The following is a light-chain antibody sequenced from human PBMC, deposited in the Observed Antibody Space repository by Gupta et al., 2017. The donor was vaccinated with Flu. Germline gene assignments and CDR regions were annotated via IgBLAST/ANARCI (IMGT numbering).Light chain of an antibody. J-gene: IGLJ1*01. Sequence: QSVLTQPPSVSGAPGQRTTISCTGSSSNIGTVYDVHWYQQLPGTAPKLLIYGNNNRPSGVPDRFSGSKSGTSASLAITGLQAEDEADYYCQSYDSSLIGYVFGTGTRVTVL. CDR1: SSNIGTVYD. V-gene: IGLV1-40*01. CDR3: QSYDSSLIGYV. CDR2: GNN.